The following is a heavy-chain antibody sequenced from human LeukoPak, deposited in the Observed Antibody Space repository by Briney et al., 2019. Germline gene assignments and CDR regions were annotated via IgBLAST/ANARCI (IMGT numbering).Heavy chain of an antibody. CDR1: GFTFSSYG. J-gene: IGHJ4*02. V-gene: IGHV3-30*18. CDR3: AKVLRYFDWLPPFDY. D-gene: IGHD3-9*01. Sequence: PGRSLRLSCAASGFTFSSYGMHWVRQAPGKGLEWVAFISYDGSTKYYADSVKGLFTISRDNSKNTLYLQMNSLRAEDTALYYWAKVLRYFDWLPPFDYWGQGTLVTVSS. CDR2: ISYDGSTK.